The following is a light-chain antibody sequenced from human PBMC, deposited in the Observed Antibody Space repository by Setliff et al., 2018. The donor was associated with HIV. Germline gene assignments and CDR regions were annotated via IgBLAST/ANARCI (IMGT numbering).Light chain of an antibody. CDR3: QSYDSSLSGYV. CDR1: SSNIGAGYD. CDR2: GNS. J-gene: IGLJ1*01. Sequence: QSVLTQPPSVSGAPGQRVTISCTGSSSNIGAGYDVHWYQQLPGTAPKLLIYGNSNRPSGVPDQFSGSKSGTSASLAITGLQAADEADYYCQSYDSSLSGYVFGTGTRSPS. V-gene: IGLV1-40*01.